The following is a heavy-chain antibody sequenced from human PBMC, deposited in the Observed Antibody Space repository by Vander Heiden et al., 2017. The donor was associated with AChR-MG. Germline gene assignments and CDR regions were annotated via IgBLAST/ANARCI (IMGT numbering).Heavy chain of an antibody. CDR1: GFTFSSYG. V-gene: IGHV3-30*02. CDR3: AKDTRSGWYYYYGMDV. CDR2: IRYDGSNK. Sequence: QVQLVESGGGVVQPGGSLRLSCAASGFTFSSYGMHWVRQAPGKGLEWVAFIRYDGSNKYYADSVKGRFTISRDNSKNTLYLQMNSLRAEDTAVYYCAKDTRSGWYYYYGMDVWGQGTTVTVSS. J-gene: IGHJ6*02. D-gene: IGHD6-19*01.